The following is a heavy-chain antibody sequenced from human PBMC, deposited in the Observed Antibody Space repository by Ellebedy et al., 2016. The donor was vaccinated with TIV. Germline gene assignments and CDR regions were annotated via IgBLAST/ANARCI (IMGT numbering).Heavy chain of an antibody. Sequence: GGSLRLXCAASGFTFRGYGMHWVCQAPGKGLERVAVILYDGSNEDYADSVEGRFTISRDNSKNTLYLQMNSLRAEDTAVYYCAKDQGYCSGGSCYCLDYWGQGILVTVSS. CDR3: AKDQGYCSGGSCYCLDY. J-gene: IGHJ4*02. V-gene: IGHV3-30*18. CDR1: GFTFRGYG. D-gene: IGHD2-15*01. CDR2: ILYDGSNE.